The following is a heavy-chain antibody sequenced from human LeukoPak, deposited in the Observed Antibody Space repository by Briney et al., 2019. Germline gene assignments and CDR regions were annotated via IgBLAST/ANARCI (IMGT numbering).Heavy chain of an antibody. J-gene: IGHJ4*02. CDR1: GYTFTNYD. CDR3: ARGLRRALYEVLGY. CDR2: MNPNSGNT. Sequence: ASVKVSCKASGYTFTNYDINWVRRATGQGLEWMGWMNPNSGNTGYAQKFQGRVTMTTNTSISTVYMELSSLRSEDMAVYYCARGLRRALYEVLGYWGQGTLVTVSS. V-gene: IGHV1-8*01. D-gene: IGHD2/OR15-2a*01.